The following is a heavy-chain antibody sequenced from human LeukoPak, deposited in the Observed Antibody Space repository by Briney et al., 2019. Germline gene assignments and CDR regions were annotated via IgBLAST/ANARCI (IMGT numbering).Heavy chain of an antibody. Sequence: KPSETLSLTCTVSGGSIDSYYWSWIRQPPGKGLEWVGYIYYTGSTEYHPSLKSRATISLDTSKNQFSLKLTSVTAPHTAVYYCARVCQSAEYYFDYWGQGNLVSVSS. CDR3: ARVCQSAEYYFDY. CDR2: IYYTGST. V-gene: IGHV4-59*01. J-gene: IGHJ4*02. CDR1: GGSIDSYY.